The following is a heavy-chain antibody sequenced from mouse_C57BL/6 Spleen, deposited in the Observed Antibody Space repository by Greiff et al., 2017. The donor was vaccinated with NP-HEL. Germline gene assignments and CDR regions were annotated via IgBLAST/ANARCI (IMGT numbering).Heavy chain of an antibody. CDR2: IDPSDSYT. CDR3: ARDVMVTTWGRLDY. V-gene: IGHV1-50*01. D-gene: IGHD2-2*01. J-gene: IGHJ2*01. CDR1: GYTFTSYW. Sequence: VQLQQSGAELVKPGASVKLSCKASGYTFTSYWMQWVKQRPGQGLEWIGEIDPSDSYTNYNRKFKGKATLTGDTSSSTAYMQLSSLPSEDSAVYFCARDVMVTTWGRLDYWGQGTTLTVSS.